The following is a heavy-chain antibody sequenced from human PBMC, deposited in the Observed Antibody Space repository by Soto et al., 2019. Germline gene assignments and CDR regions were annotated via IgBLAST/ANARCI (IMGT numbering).Heavy chain of an antibody. J-gene: IGHJ4*02. V-gene: IGHV4-59*01. CDR2: IYYSGRT. CDR1: GGSTSGYY. D-gene: IGHD3-22*01. Sequence: SETLSLTCTVCGGSTSGYYCSWIRQPPGKGLEWIGYIYYSGRTIYNPSLKSRVTISVDTSKNQFSLKLSSVTAADTAVYYCARARYDSSGYYYFDYWGQGTLVPVSP. CDR3: ARARYDSSGYYYFDY.